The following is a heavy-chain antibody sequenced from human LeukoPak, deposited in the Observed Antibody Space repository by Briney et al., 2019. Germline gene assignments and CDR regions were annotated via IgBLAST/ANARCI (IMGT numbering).Heavy chain of an antibody. Sequence: GGSLRLSCAASGFAFSNYAMSWVRQAPGKGLEWVSAIVGSGGSTYYADSVKGRFTISRDNPKNTLYLQMNSLRAEDTAVYYCAKWGDYDILTGYYDSDYWGQGTLVTVSS. CDR3: AKWGDYDILTGYYDSDY. CDR2: IVGSGGST. V-gene: IGHV3-23*01. D-gene: IGHD3-9*01. J-gene: IGHJ4*02. CDR1: GFAFSNYA.